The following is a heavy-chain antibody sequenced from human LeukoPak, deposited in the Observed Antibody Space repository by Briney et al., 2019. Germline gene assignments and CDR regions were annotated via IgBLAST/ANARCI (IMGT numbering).Heavy chain of an antibody. CDR3: ARLLFSYSSGSGFDY. V-gene: IGHV4-39*07. CDR2: IYYSGST. CDR1: GGSISSSSYY. Sequence: SETLSLTCTVSGGSISSSSYYWGWIRQPPGKGLEWIGGIYYSGSTYYNPSLKSRVTISVDTSKNQFSLKLSSVTAADTAVYYCARLLFSYSSGSGFDYWGQGTLVTVSS. J-gene: IGHJ4*02. D-gene: IGHD6-19*01.